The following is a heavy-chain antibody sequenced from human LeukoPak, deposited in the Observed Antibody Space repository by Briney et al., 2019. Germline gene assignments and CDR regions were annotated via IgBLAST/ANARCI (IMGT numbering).Heavy chain of an antibody. CDR3: AKDIAASGLPRIFDF. V-gene: IGHV3-23*01. CDR1: GFTFINYV. CDR2: VSGSGGRGAT. D-gene: IGHD6-13*01. Sequence: GGSLRLSCEASGFTFINYVMSWVRQVPGKGPEWVSSVSGSGGRGATYYRDSVKGRFTISRDNSKNTVFLQMNGLSADDTAVYYCAKDIAASGLPRIFDFWGQGVLVTVSS. J-gene: IGHJ4*02.